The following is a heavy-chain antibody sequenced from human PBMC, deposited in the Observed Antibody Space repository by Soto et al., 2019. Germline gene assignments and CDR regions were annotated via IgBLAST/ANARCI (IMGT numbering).Heavy chain of an antibody. Sequence: EEQLVESGGGLVQPGGSLKLSCVVSQISFSSYWMTWVRQAPGKGLECVANINQDGSEKYYEDSVKGRFTISRDNTKNSLYLNMNSLRAEDTAVYYCATDLTWPNYWGHGTLVAVSS. CDR2: INQDGSEK. V-gene: IGHV3-7*01. D-gene: IGHD2-8*01. J-gene: IGHJ4*01. CDR1: QISFSSYW. CDR3: ATDLTWPNY.